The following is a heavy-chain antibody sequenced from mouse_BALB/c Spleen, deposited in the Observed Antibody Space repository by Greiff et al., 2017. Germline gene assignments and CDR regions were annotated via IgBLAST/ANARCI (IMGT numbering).Heavy chain of an antibody. CDR2: INPGSGGT. J-gene: IGHJ3*01. D-gene: IGHD4-1*01. Sequence: VQLQQSGPELVKPGASVKISCKASGYAFTNYLIEWVKQRPGQGLEWIGVINPGSGGTNYNEKFKGKATLTADKSSSTAYMQLSSLTSDDSAVYFCARSLGRFAYWGQGTLVTVSA. V-gene: IGHV1-54*01. CDR3: ARSLGRFAY. CDR1: GYAFTNYL.